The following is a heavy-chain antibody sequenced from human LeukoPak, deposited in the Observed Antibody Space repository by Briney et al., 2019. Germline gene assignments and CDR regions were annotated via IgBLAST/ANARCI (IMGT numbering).Heavy chain of an antibody. V-gene: IGHV1-2*02. CDR2: INPNSGGT. CDR1: GYTFTGYY. D-gene: IGHD3-9*01. Sequence: ASVKVSCKASGYTFTGYYMHWVRQAPGQGLEWMGWINPNSGGTNYAQKFQGRVTMTRDTSISTAYMELSRLRPDDTAVYYCARDKLRYSNWFDPWGQGTLVTVSS. CDR3: ARDKLRYSNWFDP. J-gene: IGHJ5*02.